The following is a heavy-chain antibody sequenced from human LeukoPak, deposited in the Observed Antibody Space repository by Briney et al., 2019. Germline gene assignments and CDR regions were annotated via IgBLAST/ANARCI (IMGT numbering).Heavy chain of an antibody. D-gene: IGHD6-19*01. CDR2: INPNTGGT. CDR3: ARGGPSRGSGFYYFDY. V-gene: IGHV1-2*02. CDR1: GYTFTGYY. Sequence: ASVKVSCKASGYTFTGYYIHWVRQAPGQGLEWMGWINPNTGGTNYAQKFQGRVTMTRDTSLSTAYMELSRLRSDDTAIYYCARGGPSRGSGFYYFDYWGQGTLVTVSS. J-gene: IGHJ4*02.